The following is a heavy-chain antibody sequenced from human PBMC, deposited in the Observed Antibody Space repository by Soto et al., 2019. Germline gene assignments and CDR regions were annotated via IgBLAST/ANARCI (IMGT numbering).Heavy chain of an antibody. CDR2: VYYSGST. CDR1: GGTISTYY. D-gene: IGHD2-8*01. J-gene: IGHJ3*02. CDR3: ARDVRDSTNYPFGAFDI. Sequence: SETLSLTCTLSGGTISTYYWSWIRQSPGKGLEWIGNVYYSGSTNYNPSLKSRVTMSLDTSKNQLSLKLTSVTAADTAMYYCARDVRDSTNYPFGAFDIWSQGTMVTVSS. V-gene: IGHV4-59*01.